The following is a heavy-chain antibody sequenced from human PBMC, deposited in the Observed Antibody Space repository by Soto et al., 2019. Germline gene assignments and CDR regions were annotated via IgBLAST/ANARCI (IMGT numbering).Heavy chain of an antibody. CDR3: ASTRGSSGHNSFDP. CDR2: IIPIFGTA. CDR1: GGTFSSYA. V-gene: IGHV1-69*13. D-gene: IGHD6-19*01. J-gene: IGHJ5*02. Sequence: GASVKVSCKASGGTFSSYAISWVRQAPGQGLEWMGGIIPIFGTANYAKKFQGRVTITADESTSTAYMELSSLRSEDTAVYYCASTRGSSGHNSFDPWGQGTLVTASS.